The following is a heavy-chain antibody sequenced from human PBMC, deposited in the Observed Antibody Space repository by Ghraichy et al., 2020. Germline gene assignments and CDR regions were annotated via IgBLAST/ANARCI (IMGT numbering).Heavy chain of an antibody. D-gene: IGHD2-15*01. V-gene: IGHV3-48*02. J-gene: IGHJ6*02. CDR1: GFTLTNYA. CDR3: APDLGYCTGGTCYPYYYSGSDV. CDR2: ITHTGATV. Sequence: GGSLRLSCAASGFTLTNYAMNWVRQAPGKGLEWISYITHTGATVYYADSVKGRFTLSRNSAKNSLYLQLNSLRDEDTARDYCAPDLGYCTGGTCYPYYYSGSDVWGHGTTDTVSS.